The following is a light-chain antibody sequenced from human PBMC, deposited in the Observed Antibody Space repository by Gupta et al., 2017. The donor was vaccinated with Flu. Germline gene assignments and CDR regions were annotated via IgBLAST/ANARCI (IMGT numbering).Light chain of an antibody. CDR1: RSGSDADND. CDR3: CAYWRTTAGDYV. Sequence: TIPCFGTRSGSDADNDVSWYHQHPTKAPKLIIYDVNNRHRQGADCVSGSESGNTAAVTISGLRAEAEEDYYCCAYWRTTAGDYVFGTGTEVYVL. J-gene: IGLJ1*01. V-gene: IGLV2-11*03. CDR2: DVN.